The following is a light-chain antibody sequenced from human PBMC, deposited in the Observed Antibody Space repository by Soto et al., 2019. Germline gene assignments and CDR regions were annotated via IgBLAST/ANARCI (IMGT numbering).Light chain of an antibody. CDR2: DAS. CDR3: QQCDDLPLT. CDR1: QDISNY. J-gene: IGKJ4*01. Sequence: DIQMTQSPSSLSASVGDRVTITCQASQDISNYLNWYQQKPGKAPMLLISDASNLETGVPSRFTGNGSWTDFTFTISSLQPEDIATYFCQQCDDLPLTFGGGTKVEI. V-gene: IGKV1-33*01.